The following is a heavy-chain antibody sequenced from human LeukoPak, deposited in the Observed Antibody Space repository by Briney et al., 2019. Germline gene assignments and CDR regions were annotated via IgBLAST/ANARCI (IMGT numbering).Heavy chain of an antibody. CDR3: AREPGQINYGDFTWGRIDI. J-gene: IGHJ3*02. CDR1: GFTFDDYG. D-gene: IGHD4-17*01. V-gene: IGHV3-20*04. Sequence: PGGSLRLSCAASGFTFDDYGMSWVRQAPGKGLEWVSGINWNGGSTGYADSVKGRFTISRDNAKNSLYLQMNSLRAEDTALYYCAREPGQINYGDFTWGRIDIWGQGTMVTVSS. CDR2: INWNGGST.